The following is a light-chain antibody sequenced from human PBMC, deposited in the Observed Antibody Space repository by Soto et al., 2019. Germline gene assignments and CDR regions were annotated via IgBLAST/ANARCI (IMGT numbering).Light chain of an antibody. V-gene: IGLV2-23*03. Sequence: QSVLTQPASVSGSPGQSITISCTGTSSDVGSYNLVSWYQQHPGKAPKLMIYEGSKRPSGVSNRFSGSKSGNTASLTISGLQAEDEADYYGCSYAVSSSFSVFGTGTNVTVL. J-gene: IGLJ1*01. CDR3: CSYAVSSSFSV. CDR2: EGS. CDR1: SSDVGSYNL.